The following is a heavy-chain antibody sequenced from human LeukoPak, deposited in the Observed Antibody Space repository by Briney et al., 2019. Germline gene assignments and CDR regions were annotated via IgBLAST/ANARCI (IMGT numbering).Heavy chain of an antibody. J-gene: IGHJ4*02. CDR2: ISTSGNTI. V-gene: IGHV3-48*03. Sequence: RGSLRLSCAASGFTFSSYEMNWVRQAPGKGLEWLSSISTSGNTIYYADSVKGRFTISRDNAKNSLYLQMNSLGAEDTAVYYCAGGGTWIDYWGQGTLVTVSS. CDR1: GFTFSSYE. D-gene: IGHD3-16*01. CDR3: AGGGTWIDY.